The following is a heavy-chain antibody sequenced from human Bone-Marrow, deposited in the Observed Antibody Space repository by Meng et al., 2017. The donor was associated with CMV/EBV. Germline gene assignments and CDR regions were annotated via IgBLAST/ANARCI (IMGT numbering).Heavy chain of an antibody. CDR3: AKEGIQGSFDY. CDR1: GFTFSSYG. Sequence: GGSLRLSCAASGFTFSSYGMNWVRQAPGKGLEWVAFIRYDGSSKYYADSVKGRFTISRDNSKNTLYLQMNSLRAEDTAVYYCAKEGIQGSFDYWGQGTLVTFSS. J-gene: IGHJ4*02. V-gene: IGHV3-30*02. D-gene: IGHD5-18*01. CDR2: IRYDGSSK.